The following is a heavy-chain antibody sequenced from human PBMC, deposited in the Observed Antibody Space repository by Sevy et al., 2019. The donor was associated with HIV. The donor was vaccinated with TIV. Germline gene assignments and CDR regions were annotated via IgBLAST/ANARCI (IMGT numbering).Heavy chain of an antibody. D-gene: IGHD2-8*01. CDR3: ASEGCNKPHDY. Sequence: WGSLRLSCAASGFTFSKYSMSWVRQPPGKELEWVSTLAFGCGEINYADSVKGRFTISRDNSKSSVYLQMNNLRPEDTAVYYCASEGCNKPHDYWGQGTLVTVSS. CDR2: LAFGCGEI. J-gene: IGHJ4*02. CDR1: GFTFSKYS. V-gene: IGHV3-23*01.